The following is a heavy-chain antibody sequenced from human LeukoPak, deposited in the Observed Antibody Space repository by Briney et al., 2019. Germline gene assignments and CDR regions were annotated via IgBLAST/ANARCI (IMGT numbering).Heavy chain of an antibody. D-gene: IGHD2-2*01. V-gene: IGHV3-15*01. Sequence: GGSLRLSCAASTFTFSNAWMSWVRQAPGKGLEWVGRIKSKSDGGTTDYAAPVKGRFTISRDDSKNTLYLQMNSLKTEDTAVYYCTTDLIVVVPALDYWGQGTLVTVSS. J-gene: IGHJ4*02. CDR1: TFTFSNAW. CDR3: TTDLIVVVPALDY. CDR2: IKSKSDGGTT.